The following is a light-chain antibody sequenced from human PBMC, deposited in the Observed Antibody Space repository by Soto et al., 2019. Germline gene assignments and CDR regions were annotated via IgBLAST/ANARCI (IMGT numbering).Light chain of an antibody. CDR2: DVS. CDR3: SSYTSSSTLAV. CDR1: SSDVGGYNY. Sequence: QSALTQPACVSGSPGQSITISCTGTSSDVGGYNYVSWYQQHPGKAPKLMIYDVSNRPSGVSNRFSGSKSGNTASLTISGLQAQDEADYYCSSYTSSSTLAVFGGGTQLTVL. V-gene: IGLV2-14*01. J-gene: IGLJ7*01.